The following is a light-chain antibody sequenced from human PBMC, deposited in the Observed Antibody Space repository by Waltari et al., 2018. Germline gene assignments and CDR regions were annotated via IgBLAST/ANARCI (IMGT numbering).Light chain of an antibody. CDR1: TGAVTSGQF. CDR2: DTS. V-gene: IGLV7-46*01. J-gene: IGLJ2*01. Sequence: QVVVPQEPSLTVSPGGTVTLTCGSSTGAVTSGQFPYWFLQKPGQAPRTLVYDTSNKHSWTPARFSGSLLGGKAALTLSGAQPEDEAEYYCSVSYSGHVIFGGGTKLTVL. CDR3: SVSYSGHVI.